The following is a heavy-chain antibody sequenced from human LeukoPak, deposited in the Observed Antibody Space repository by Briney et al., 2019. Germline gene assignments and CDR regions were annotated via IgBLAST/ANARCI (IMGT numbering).Heavy chain of an antibody. Sequence: ASVKVSCKASGYTFTSYGISWVRQAPGQGLEWMGWISAYNDNTNYAQKLQGRVTMTTDTSTSTAYMELRSLRSDDTAVYYCARDVSSSWYRPGYFQHWGQGTLVTVSS. J-gene: IGHJ1*01. CDR1: GYTFTSYG. D-gene: IGHD6-13*01. CDR3: ARDVSSSWYRPGYFQH. V-gene: IGHV1-18*01. CDR2: ISAYNDNT.